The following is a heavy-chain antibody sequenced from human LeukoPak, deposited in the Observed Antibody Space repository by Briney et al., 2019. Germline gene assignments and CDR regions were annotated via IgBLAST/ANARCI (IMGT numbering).Heavy chain of an antibody. CDR1: GGSFSGYY. Sequence: SETLSLTCAVYGGSFSGYYWSWIRQPPGKGLEWIGEINHSGSTNYNPSLKSRVTISVDTSKNQFSLKLSSVTAADTAVYYCARGSSCSSTSCYRAGMDVWGQGTTVTVSS. CDR2: INHSGST. J-gene: IGHJ6*02. CDR3: ARGSSCSSTSCYRAGMDV. D-gene: IGHD2-2*01. V-gene: IGHV4-34*01.